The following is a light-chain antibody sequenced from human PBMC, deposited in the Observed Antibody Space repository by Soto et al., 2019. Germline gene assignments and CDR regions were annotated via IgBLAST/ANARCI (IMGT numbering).Light chain of an antibody. Sequence: DIQMTQSPSAMSASVGDRVTITCRASQDISNYLAWFQQKPGKVPKRLTYAASSLQSGVQSRFSGSGSGTEFILTISSLQPEDFATYYCLQHNSYPWTFGQGTKVEIK. J-gene: IGKJ1*01. CDR1: QDISNY. V-gene: IGKV1-17*03. CDR3: LQHNSYPWT. CDR2: AAS.